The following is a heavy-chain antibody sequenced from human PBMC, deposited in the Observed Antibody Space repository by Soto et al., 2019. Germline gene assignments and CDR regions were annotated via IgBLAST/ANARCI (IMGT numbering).Heavy chain of an antibody. CDR2: INPNSGGT. CDR3: VIAAAGTFDY. CDR1: GYTFTGYY. D-gene: IGHD6-13*01. J-gene: IGHJ4*02. Sequence: ASVKVSCKASGYTFTGYYMHWVRQAPGQGLEWMGWINPNSGGTNYAQKFQGWVTMTRDTSISTAYMELRSLRSDDTAVYYCVIAAAGTFDYWGQGTLVTVSS. V-gene: IGHV1-2*04.